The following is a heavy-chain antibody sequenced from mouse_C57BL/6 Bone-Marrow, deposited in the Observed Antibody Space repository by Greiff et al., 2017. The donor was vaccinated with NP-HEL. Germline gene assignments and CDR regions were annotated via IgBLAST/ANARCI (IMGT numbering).Heavy chain of an antibody. CDR2: ISDGGSYT. CDR1: GFTFSSYA. J-gene: IGHJ4*01. D-gene: IGHD2-3*01. CDR3: ARADSIVYAMDD. V-gene: IGHV5-4*03. Sequence: EVMLVESGGGLVKPGGSLKLSCAASGFTFSSYAMSWVRQTPEKRLEWVATISDGGSYTYYPDNVKGRVTISRDTAKNNLYLQMRHLKAEDTAMYYCARADSIVYAMDDWGQGTSVTVSS.